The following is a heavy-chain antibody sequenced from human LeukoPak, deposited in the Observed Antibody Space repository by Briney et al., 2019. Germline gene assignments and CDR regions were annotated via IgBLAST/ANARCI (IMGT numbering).Heavy chain of an antibody. V-gene: IGHV3-53*01. D-gene: IGHD6-19*01. Sequence: GGSLRLSCAASGFTVSSNYMSWVRQAPGKGLEWVSAIYSGGSTYYADSVKGRFTISRDNSKNTLYLQMNSLRAEDTAVYYCARCGRFSSGWYGLDYWGQGTLVTVSS. CDR2: IYSGGST. J-gene: IGHJ4*02. CDR3: ARCGRFSSGWYGLDY. CDR1: GFTVSSNY.